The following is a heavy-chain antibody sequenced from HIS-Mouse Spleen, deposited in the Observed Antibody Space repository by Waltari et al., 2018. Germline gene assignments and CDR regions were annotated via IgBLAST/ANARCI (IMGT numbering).Heavy chain of an antibody. CDR3: ARESSGTGTAFDI. CDR1: GYTFPGYY. Sequence: QVQLVQSGAEVKKPGASVKVSCKASGYTFPGYYTPVVRPAPGQGLEWMGWINPNSGGTNYGQKFQGRVTMTRDTSISTAYMELSRLRSDDTAVYYCARESSGTGTAFDIWGQGTMVTVSS. J-gene: IGHJ3*02. CDR2: INPNSGGT. D-gene: IGHD1-26*01. V-gene: IGHV1-2*02.